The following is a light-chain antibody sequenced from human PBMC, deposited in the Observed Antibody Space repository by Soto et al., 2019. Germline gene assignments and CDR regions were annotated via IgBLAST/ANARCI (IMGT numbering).Light chain of an antibody. V-gene: IGKV1-33*01. J-gene: IGKJ5*01. CDR2: DAS. CDR3: QQYSHLIT. CDR1: QDISNY. Sequence: HMTLSPSSLSASVGNSVTIVCQASQDISNYLNWYQQPLGKAPTLLIYDASNLETGVPSRFSGSASGTDSTFAISSLQPEDIATYYCQQYSHLITFGQGTRLEI.